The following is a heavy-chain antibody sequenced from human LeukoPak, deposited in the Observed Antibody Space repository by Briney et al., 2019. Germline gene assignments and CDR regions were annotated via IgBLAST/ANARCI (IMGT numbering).Heavy chain of an antibody. CDR2: IRSKAYGGTT. D-gene: IGHD6-13*01. Sequence: PGRSLRLSCTASGFTFGDYAMSWVRQAPGKGLEWVGFIRSKAYGGTTEYAASVKGRFTISRDDSKSIAYPQMNSLKTEDTAVYYCTSSRAAAAWNYWGQGTLVTVSS. CDR3: TSSRAAAAWNY. CDR1: GFTFGDYA. V-gene: IGHV3-49*04. J-gene: IGHJ4*02.